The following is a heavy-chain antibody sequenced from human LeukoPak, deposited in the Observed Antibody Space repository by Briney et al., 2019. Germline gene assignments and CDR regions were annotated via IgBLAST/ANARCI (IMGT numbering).Heavy chain of an antibody. CDR1: GFTFSSYA. CDR3: ARGPERTGVGTRYYYDMDV. CDR2: ISYDGSNK. J-gene: IGHJ6*02. V-gene: IGHV3-30-3*01. D-gene: IGHD2-8*01. Sequence: GRSLRLSCAASGFTFSSYAMHWVRQAPGKGLEWVAVISYDGSNKYYADSVKGRFTISRDNSKNTLYLQMNSPRAEDTAVYYCARGPERTGVGTRYYYDMDVWGQGTTVTVSS.